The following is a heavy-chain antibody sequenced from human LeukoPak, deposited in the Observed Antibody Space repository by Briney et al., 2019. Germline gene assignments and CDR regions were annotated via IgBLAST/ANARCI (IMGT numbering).Heavy chain of an antibody. J-gene: IGHJ3*02. CDR1: GGSISSYY. CDR3: ARTLHYYDSSVSTDAFDI. D-gene: IGHD3-22*01. Sequence: QPSETLSLTCTVSGGSISSYYWSWIRQPPGKGLEWIGYIYYGGSTNYNPSLKSRVTISVDTSKNQFSLKLSSVTAADTAVYYCARTLHYYDSSVSTDAFDIWGQGTMVTVSS. CDR2: IYYGGST. V-gene: IGHV4-59*08.